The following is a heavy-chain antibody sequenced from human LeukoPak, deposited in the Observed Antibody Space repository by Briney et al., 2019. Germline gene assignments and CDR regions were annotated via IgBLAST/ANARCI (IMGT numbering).Heavy chain of an antibody. J-gene: IGHJ5*02. Sequence: SQTLSLTCAISGDSVSSNSATWGWIRQSPSRGLEWLGRTYYRSKWYYDYAVSVISRIKINPDTSKNQFSLQLNSATPEDTAVYYCAREYCSGGNCYEFDRWGQGTLVTVSS. D-gene: IGHD2-15*01. CDR1: GDSVSSNSAT. V-gene: IGHV6-1*01. CDR3: AREYCSGGNCYEFDR. CDR2: TYYRSKWYY.